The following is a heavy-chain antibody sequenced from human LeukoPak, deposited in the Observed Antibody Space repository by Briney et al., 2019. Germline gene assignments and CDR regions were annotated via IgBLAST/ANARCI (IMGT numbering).Heavy chain of an antibody. J-gene: IGHJ6*03. CDR2: IYHSGST. CDR3: AREGGYGDFRVHYYYYYMDV. V-gene: IGHV4-4*02. D-gene: IGHD4-17*01. Sequence: ASETLSLTCAVSGGSISSRNWWRWVRPPPGKGREGIGEIYHSGSTNYNPSLKSRVTISVDKSKNQFSLKLSSVTAADTAVYYCAREGGYGDFRVHYYYYYMDVWGQGTTVTISS. CDR1: GGSISSRNW.